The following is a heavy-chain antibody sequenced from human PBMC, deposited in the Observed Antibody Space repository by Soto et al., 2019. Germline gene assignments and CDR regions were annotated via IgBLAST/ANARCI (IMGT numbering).Heavy chain of an antibody. V-gene: IGHV1-18*01. Sequence: QVLLVQSGGEVKKPGASVKVSCKASGYTFSSYGINWVRQAPGQGLEWLGWVSAYNDNIDYAQTLQGRVTMTTDKSTNTAYMELRSLRSDDTAVYYCARGNYYDRRGYFSALDIWGQGTMVTVSS. D-gene: IGHD3-22*01. J-gene: IGHJ3*02. CDR1: GYTFSSYG. CDR2: VSAYNDNI. CDR3: ARGNYYDRRGYFSALDI.